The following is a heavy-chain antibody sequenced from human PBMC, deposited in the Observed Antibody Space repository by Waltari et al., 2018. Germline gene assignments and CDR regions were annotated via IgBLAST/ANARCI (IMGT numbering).Heavy chain of an antibody. D-gene: IGHD3-3*01. V-gene: IGHV4-38-2*01. CDR3: ARAISNLDYDFWSGYPPRNWFDP. Sequence: QVQLQESGPGLVKPSETLSLTCAVSGYSISSGYYWGWIRQPTGKGLEWIGSIYHSGSTYYNPSLKSRVTISVDTSKNQFSLKLSSVTAADTAVYYCARAISNLDYDFWSGYPPRNWFDPWGQGTLVTVSS. J-gene: IGHJ5*02. CDR1: GYSISSGYY. CDR2: IYHSGST.